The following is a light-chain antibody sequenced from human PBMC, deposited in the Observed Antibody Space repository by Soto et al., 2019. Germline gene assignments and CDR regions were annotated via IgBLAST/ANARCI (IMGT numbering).Light chain of an antibody. CDR2: GAS. CDR1: QSFSSTY. V-gene: IGKV3D-20*02. CDR3: QQRNNWPPGIT. Sequence: EIVLTQSPGTLSLSPGERATLSCRASQSFSSTYLAWYQQKPGRAPRLLIYGASSRATGIPDRFSGGGSGTDFTLTISSLEPEDFAVYYCQQRNNWPPGITFGQGTRLEIK. J-gene: IGKJ5*01.